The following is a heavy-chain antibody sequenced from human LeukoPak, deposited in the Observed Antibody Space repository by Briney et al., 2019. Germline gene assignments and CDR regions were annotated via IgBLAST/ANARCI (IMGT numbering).Heavy chain of an antibody. Sequence: GGSLRLSCAASEFTFSKYWMNWVRQAPGKGLEWVANIKHDGSEKYYVDSVKGRFTISRDNTKKSLYLQMNSLRADDTAVYYCARGHHFWSGFYYFEYWGQGSLVIVSS. CDR1: EFTFSKYW. V-gene: IGHV3-7*04. D-gene: IGHD3-3*02. CDR2: IKHDGSEK. CDR3: ARGHHFWSGFYYFEY. J-gene: IGHJ4*02.